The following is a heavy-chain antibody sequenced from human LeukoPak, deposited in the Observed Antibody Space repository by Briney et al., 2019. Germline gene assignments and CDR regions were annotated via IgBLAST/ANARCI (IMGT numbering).Heavy chain of an antibody. V-gene: IGHV4-59*01. CDR3: ARVGSRGNAFDI. CDR1: GGSIRSYY. D-gene: IGHD1-26*01. J-gene: IGHJ3*02. CDR2: IYYSGST. Sequence: SETLSLTCTVSGGSIRSYYWSWIRQPPGKGLEWIGYIYYSGSTSYNPSLKSRVTISADTSKNQFSLKLTSVTAADTAVYYCARVGSRGNAFDIWGQGTVVTVSS.